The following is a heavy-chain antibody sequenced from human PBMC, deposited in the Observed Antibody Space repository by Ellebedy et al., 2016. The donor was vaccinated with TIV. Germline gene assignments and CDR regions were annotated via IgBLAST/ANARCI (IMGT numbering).Heavy chain of an antibody. Sequence: MPSETLSLTCTVSGGSISSSSYYWGWIRQPPGKGLEWIGSIYYSGSTYYNPSLKSRVTISVDTSKNQFSLKLSSVTAADTAVYYCARERSYHNWFDPWGQGTLVTVSS. CDR1: GGSISSSSYY. V-gene: IGHV4-39*02. D-gene: IGHD1-26*01. J-gene: IGHJ5*02. CDR3: ARERSYHNWFDP. CDR2: IYYSGST.